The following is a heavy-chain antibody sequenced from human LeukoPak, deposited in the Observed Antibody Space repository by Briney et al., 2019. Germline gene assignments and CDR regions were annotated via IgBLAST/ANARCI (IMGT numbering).Heavy chain of an antibody. CDR3: ARDSLPMAVTGPFDH. CDR1: GFNFSSYG. CDR2: IWFDGSNI. Sequence: GGSLRLSCAASGFNFSSYGMHWVRQAPGKGLEWVTSIWFDGSNIHYADSVKGRVIISRDNSKSALYLQMNSLRTEDTAIYYCARDSLPMAVTGPFDHWGQGALVTVSS. V-gene: IGHV3-33*01. J-gene: IGHJ4*02. D-gene: IGHD2-21*02.